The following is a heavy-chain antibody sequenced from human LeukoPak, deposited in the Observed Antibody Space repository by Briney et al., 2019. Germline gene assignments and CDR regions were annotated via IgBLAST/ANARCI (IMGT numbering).Heavy chain of an antibody. CDR3: ARDIQQWLDRDAFDI. CDR1: GYSISSGYY. Sequence: SETLSLTCAVSGYSISSGYYWSWIRQPAGKGLEWIGRIYTSGSTNYNPSLKSRVTMSVDTSKNQFSLKLSSVTAADTAVYYCARDIQQWLDRDAFDIWGQGTMVTVSS. V-gene: IGHV4-4*07. D-gene: IGHD6-19*01. J-gene: IGHJ3*02. CDR2: IYTSGST.